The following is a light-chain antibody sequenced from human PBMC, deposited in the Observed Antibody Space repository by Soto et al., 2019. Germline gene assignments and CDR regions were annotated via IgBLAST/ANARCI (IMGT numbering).Light chain of an antibody. CDR1: SSDAGGYNY. J-gene: IGLJ2*01. CDR3: SSYAGSNDLVV. CDR2: DVT. Sequence: QSALTQPPSASGSPGQSVTISCTGTSSDAGGYNYVSWYQQHPGKAPQLLIYDVTKRPSGVPDRFSGSKSGNTASLTVSGLQAEDEADYYCSSYAGSNDLVVFGGGTKLTVL. V-gene: IGLV2-8*01.